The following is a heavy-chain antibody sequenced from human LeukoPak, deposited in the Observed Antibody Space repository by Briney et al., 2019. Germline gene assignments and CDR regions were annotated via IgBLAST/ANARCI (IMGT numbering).Heavy chain of an antibody. CDR3: AREPTSGREPTSGRPLDY. D-gene: IGHD5-12*01. J-gene: IGHJ4*02. V-gene: IGHV4-4*07. Sequence: SGTLSLTCTASGGSISCYFWHWIRQPAGKGLEWIGRIYSGGSNNYNPSLKSRVTMSLATSKNHLSMNRSSVTAAGTAVYYCAREPTSGREPTSGRPLDYWGQGTLVTVSS. CDR2: IYSGGSN. CDR1: GGSISCYF.